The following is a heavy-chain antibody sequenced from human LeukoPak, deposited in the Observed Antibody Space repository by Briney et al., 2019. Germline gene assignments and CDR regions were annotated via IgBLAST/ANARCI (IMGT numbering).Heavy chain of an antibody. CDR1: GYTFTAQY. Sequence: ASVKVSCKASGYTFTAQYMHWVRQAPGQGLEWMGRINPSSGGTNYVQKFQGRVTTTRDTSITTAYMELTSLRSDDTAVYYCASGTTERIDYWGQGTLVTVSS. CDR3: ASGTTERIDY. D-gene: IGHD1-1*01. V-gene: IGHV1-2*06. J-gene: IGHJ4*02. CDR2: INPSSGGT.